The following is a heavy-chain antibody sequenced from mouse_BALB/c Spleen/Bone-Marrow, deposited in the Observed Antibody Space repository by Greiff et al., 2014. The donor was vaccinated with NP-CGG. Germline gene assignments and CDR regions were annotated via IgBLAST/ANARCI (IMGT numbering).Heavy chain of an antibody. V-gene: IGHV1-80*01. D-gene: IGHD1-1*01. CDR3: ARSGYGSSYDY. Sequence: VQLQQSGAELVRPGSSVKISCKASGYVFSTYWMNWVKQRPGQGLEWIGQIYPGDGDTSYNGKFKGTATLTADKSSSTAYMQLSSLTSEDSAVYFCARSGYGSSYDYWGQGTTLTVSS. CDR1: GYVFSTYW. CDR2: IYPGDGDT. J-gene: IGHJ2*01.